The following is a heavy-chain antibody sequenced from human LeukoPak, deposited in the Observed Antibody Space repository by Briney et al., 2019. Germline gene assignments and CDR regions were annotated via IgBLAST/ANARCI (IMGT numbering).Heavy chain of an antibody. CDR3: ARDRSGYTDFDY. CDR2: IYYSGST. J-gene: IGHJ4*02. Sequence: PSETLSLTCTVPGGSISSGGHYWSWIRQHPGKGREWIGYIYYSGSTYYNPSLKSRVSISVDTSKNQFSLRLSSVTAADTAVYYCARDRSGYTDFDYWGQGTLVTVSS. V-gene: IGHV4-31*03. D-gene: IGHD3-3*01. CDR1: GGSISSGGHY.